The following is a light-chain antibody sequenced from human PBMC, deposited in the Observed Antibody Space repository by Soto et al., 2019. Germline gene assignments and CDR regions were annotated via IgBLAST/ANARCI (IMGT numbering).Light chain of an antibody. J-gene: IGKJ5*01. V-gene: IGKV1-12*01. CDR2: AAS. Sequence: DIQMTQSPSSVSASVGDRVTITCRASQGISAWLAWYQQKPGKAPKLLIYAASSLQRGDSSRFSGSQLGTDFTHTISSLHPEDFATFYGHQSNSFPITFGQGTRLEIK. CDR1: QGISAW. CDR3: HQSNSFPIT.